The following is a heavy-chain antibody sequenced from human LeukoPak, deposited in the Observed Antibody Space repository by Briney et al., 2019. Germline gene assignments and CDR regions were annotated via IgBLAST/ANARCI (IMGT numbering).Heavy chain of an antibody. Sequence: SQTLSLTCAISGDSVSSNSAAWNWIRQPPSRGLEWLGRTYYRSKWYSDYAVSVKSRIIINPDTSKNHFSLQLNSVTPEDTAVYYCARGGSYHDYWGQGTLVTVSS. CDR2: TYYRSKWYS. V-gene: IGHV6-1*01. CDR1: GDSVSSNSAA. CDR3: ARGGSYHDY. D-gene: IGHD1-26*01. J-gene: IGHJ4*02.